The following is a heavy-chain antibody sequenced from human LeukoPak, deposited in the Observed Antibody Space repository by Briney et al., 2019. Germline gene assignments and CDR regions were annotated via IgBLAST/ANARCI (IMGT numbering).Heavy chain of an antibody. CDR1: GFTVSSNY. CDR2: IYSGGST. CDR3: ARDGRSSGYYGY. J-gene: IGHJ4*02. D-gene: IGHD3-22*01. V-gene: IGHV3-53*01. Sequence: GGSLTLSCAASGFTVSSNYMIWVRQAPGKGLEGVSVIYSGGSTYYADSVRGRFTISRDNSKNTLCLQMNSLRAEDTAVYYCARDGRSSGYYGYWGQGTLVTVSS.